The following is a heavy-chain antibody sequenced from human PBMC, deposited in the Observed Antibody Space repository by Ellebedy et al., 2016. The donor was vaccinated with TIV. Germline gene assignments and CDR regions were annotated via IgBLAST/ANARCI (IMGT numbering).Heavy chain of an antibody. CDR3: ARLARDSSSSTADL. CDR2: INPNSGGT. J-gene: IGHJ2*01. Sequence: AASVKVSCKASGYTFTGYYMHWVRQAPGQGLEWMGWINPNSGGTNYAQKFQGRVTMTRDTSISTAYMELSRLRSDDTAVYYCARLARDSSSSTADLWGRGTLVTVSS. CDR1: GYTFTGYY. V-gene: IGHV1-2*02. D-gene: IGHD6-13*01.